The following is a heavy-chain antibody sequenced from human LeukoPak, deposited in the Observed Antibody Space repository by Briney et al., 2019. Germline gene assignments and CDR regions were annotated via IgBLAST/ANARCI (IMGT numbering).Heavy chain of an antibody. Sequence: PGGSLRLSCAASGFTFSSYWMSWVRQAPGQGLEWVANMKQDGGEKYYVDSVKGRFTISRDNAKNSLYLQMNSLRAEDTAVYYCAREGFEYSSSSYFDYWGQGTLVTVSS. V-gene: IGHV3-7*01. J-gene: IGHJ4*02. CDR2: MKQDGGEK. CDR3: AREGFEYSSSSYFDY. D-gene: IGHD6-6*01. CDR1: GFTFSSYW.